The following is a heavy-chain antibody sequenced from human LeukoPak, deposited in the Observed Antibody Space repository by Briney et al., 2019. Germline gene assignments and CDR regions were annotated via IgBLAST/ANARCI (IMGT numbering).Heavy chain of an antibody. J-gene: IGHJ3*02. CDR1: RGSISSNTW. D-gene: IGHD3-22*01. V-gene: IGHV4-4*02. CDR3: ARDHQYYYDSSGYYSGDAFDI. Sequence: SETLSLTCAVSRGSISSNTWWSWVRQPPGKGLEWIGEIYRSGSTHYNPSLKSRVTISVDTSKNQFSLKLSSVTAADTAVYYCARDHQYYYDSSGYYSGDAFDIWGQGTMVTVSS. CDR2: IYRSGST.